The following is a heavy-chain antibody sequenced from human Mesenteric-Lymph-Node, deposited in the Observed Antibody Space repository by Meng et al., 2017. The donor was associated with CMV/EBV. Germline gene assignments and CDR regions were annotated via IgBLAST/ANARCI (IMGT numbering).Heavy chain of an antibody. D-gene: IGHD2-8*01. CDR2: IKHGGSGK. J-gene: IGHJ4*02. CDR3: ASKRGMGY. V-gene: IGHV3-7*01. CDR1: GFTFSSYW. Sequence: GGSLRLACADSGFTFSSYWRSWVRQAPGKGLEWVANIKHGGSGKYYVDSVKRRFTISRDNAKNSLYLQMNSLRAEDTAVYYCASKRGMGYWGQGTLVTVSS.